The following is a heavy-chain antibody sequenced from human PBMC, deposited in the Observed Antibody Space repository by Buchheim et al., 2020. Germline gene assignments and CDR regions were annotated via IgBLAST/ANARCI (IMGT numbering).Heavy chain of an antibody. CDR2: ISGSGDST. Sequence: EVQLLESGGGLVQPGGSLRLSCAASGFTFSSYAMSWVRQAPGKGLAWVSTISGSGDSTYYADSVKGRFTISRDSAQNTLYLQMNSLRAEDTAVYYCAKDREGGSGVNWFDPWGQGTL. CDR1: GFTFSSYA. D-gene: IGHD3-10*01. V-gene: IGHV3-23*01. CDR3: AKDREGGSGVNWFDP. J-gene: IGHJ5*02.